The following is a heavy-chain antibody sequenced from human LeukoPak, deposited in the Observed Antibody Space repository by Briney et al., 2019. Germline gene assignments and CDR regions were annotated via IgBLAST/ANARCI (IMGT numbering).Heavy chain of an antibody. J-gene: IGHJ5*02. CDR2: ISGSGGNT. V-gene: IGHV3-23*01. D-gene: IGHD1-14*01. CDR3: XXXXXXXXVTGRSSNWFDP. CDR1: GFTFSSYT. Sequence: PGGSLRLSCAASGFTFSSYTMSWVRQAPGKGLEWVSGISGSGGNTYYADSVKGRFTISRDNSKNTLYLQMNSLRAEDTAIYYFXXXXXXXXVTGRSSNWFDPLGPGNPGHRLL.